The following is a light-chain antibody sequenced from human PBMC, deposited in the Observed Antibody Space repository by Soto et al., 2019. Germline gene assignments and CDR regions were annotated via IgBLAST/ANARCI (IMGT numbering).Light chain of an antibody. CDR3: QQYYSYPPGT. CDR1: HDISSY. Sequence: DIQLTQSPSFLSASVGDRVTITCRASHDISSYLTWYQQKPGKAPKLLIYAASTLQSGVPSRFSGSGSGTDFTLTISCLQSEDFATYYCQQYYSYPPGTFGQGTKVDI. CDR2: AAS. V-gene: IGKV1-9*01. J-gene: IGKJ1*01.